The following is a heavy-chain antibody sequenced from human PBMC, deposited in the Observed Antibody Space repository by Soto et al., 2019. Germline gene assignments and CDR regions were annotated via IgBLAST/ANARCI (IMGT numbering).Heavy chain of an antibody. D-gene: IGHD1-7*01. CDR2: ISWDGGST. CDR3: AKDLELHDYYYGMDV. J-gene: IGHJ6*02. Sequence: GGSLRLSCAASGFTFDDYTMHWVRQAPGKGLEWVSLISWDGGSTYYADSVKGRFTISRDNSKNSLYLQMNSLRTEDTALYYCAKDLELHDYYYGMDVWGQGTTVTVS. CDR1: GFTFDDYT. V-gene: IGHV3-43*01.